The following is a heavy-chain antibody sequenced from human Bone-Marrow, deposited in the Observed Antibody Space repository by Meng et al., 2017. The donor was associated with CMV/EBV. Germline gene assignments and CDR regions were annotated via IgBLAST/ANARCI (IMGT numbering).Heavy chain of an antibody. D-gene: IGHD2-2*01. Sequence: GESLKTSCASSGFTFSSYGMHWARQAPGKGLEWVAFIRYDGSNKYYADSVNGRFTISRDNSKNTLYLQMNSLRAEDTAVYYCARVIVVVPAALYYFDYWGQGTLVTVSS. V-gene: IGHV3-30*02. CDR3: ARVIVVVPAALYYFDY. CDR2: IRYDGSNK. CDR1: GFTFSSYG. J-gene: IGHJ4*02.